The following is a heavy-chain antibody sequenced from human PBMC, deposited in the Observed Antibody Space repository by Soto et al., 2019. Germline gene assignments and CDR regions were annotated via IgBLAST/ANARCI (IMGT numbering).Heavy chain of an antibody. V-gene: IGHV3-23*01. CDR2: ISGSGGLT. CDR1: GFTFSSYA. D-gene: IGHD3-3*01. Sequence: EVQLLESGGGLVQLGGSLRLSCEASGFTFSSYAMTWVRQAPGKGLEWVSVISGSGGLTKYADSVKGRFTISRDNSKNWMYLEMNSLSVEDTAVYYCVRWGYYDFWSGPPFDYWGQGTLVTVSS. J-gene: IGHJ4*02. CDR3: VRWGYYDFWSGPPFDY.